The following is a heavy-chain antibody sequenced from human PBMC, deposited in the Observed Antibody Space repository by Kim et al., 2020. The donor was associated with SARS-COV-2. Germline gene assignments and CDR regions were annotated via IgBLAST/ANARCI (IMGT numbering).Heavy chain of an antibody. V-gene: IGHV1-3*01. J-gene: IGHJ4*02. CDR3: ARDILCRGVEGDYFDY. Sequence: FQGRVTITRDTSASTAYMELSSLRSEDTAVYYCARDILCRGVEGDYFDYWGQGTLVTVSS. D-gene: IGHD2-2*01.